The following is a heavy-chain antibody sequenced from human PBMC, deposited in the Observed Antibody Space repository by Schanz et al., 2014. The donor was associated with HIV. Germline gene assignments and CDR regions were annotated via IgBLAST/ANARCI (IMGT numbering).Heavy chain of an antibody. V-gene: IGHV3-21*01. CDR2: ISTTSTYI. J-gene: IGHJ4*02. CDR3: ARGRDGYNSVYFDY. CDR1: GFSLDSYN. Sequence: EVQLVESGGGLVQPGGSLRLSCTASGFSLDSYNMNWVRQAPGKGLEWVSSISTTSTYIYYADSVKGRFTISRDNAKNSLFLQMNSLRAEDTAVYYCARGRDGYNSVYFDYWGQGTLVTVSS. D-gene: IGHD5-12*01.